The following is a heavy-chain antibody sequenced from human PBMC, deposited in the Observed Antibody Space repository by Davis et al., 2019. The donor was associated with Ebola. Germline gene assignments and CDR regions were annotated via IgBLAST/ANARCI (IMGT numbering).Heavy chain of an antibody. J-gene: IGHJ4*02. CDR2: IYYSGST. Sequence: SETLSLTCTVSGGSISSGAYYWSWIRQPPGKGLEWIGYIYYSGSTYYNPSLKSRVTISVDTSKNQFSLKLSSVTAADTAVYYCARLYYGSGSYYFDYWGQGTLVTVSS. D-gene: IGHD3-10*01. V-gene: IGHV4-30-4*01. CDR3: ARLYYGSGSYYFDY. CDR1: GGSISSGAYY.